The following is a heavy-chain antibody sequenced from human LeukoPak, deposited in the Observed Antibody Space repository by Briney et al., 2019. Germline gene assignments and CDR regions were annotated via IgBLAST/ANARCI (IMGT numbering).Heavy chain of an antibody. Sequence: ASVKVSCKASGYTFTGYYMHWVRQAPGQGLEWMGRINPNSGGTNYAQKFQGRVTMTRDTSISTAYMELSRLRSDDTAVYYCARKPYDGSWIDYWGQGTLVTVSS. J-gene: IGHJ4*02. V-gene: IGHV1-2*06. CDR1: GYTFTGYY. CDR2: INPNSGGT. D-gene: IGHD2-15*01. CDR3: ARKPYDGSWIDY.